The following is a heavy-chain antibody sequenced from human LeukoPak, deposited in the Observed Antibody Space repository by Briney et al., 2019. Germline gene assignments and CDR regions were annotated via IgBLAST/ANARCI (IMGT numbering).Heavy chain of an antibody. J-gene: IGHJ4*02. Sequence: GGSLRLSCTASGFTFGDYAMSWVRQAPGKGLEWVGFIRSKAYGGTTEYAASVKGRFTISRDDSKSIAYLQMNSLKTEDTAVYYCTSDLGPDLPLDYWGQGTLVTVSS. D-gene: IGHD3-16*01. CDR1: GFTFGDYA. CDR2: IRSKAYGGTT. CDR3: TSDLGPDLPLDY. V-gene: IGHV3-49*04.